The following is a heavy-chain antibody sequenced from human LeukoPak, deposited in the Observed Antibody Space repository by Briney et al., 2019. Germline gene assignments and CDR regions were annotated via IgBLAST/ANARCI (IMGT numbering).Heavy chain of an antibody. CDR1: GGSISSSSYY. J-gene: IGHJ3*02. CDR3: ARAAASGYPDAFDI. Sequence: SETLSLTCTVSGGSISSSSYYWGWIRQPPGKGLEWIGSIYYSGSTYYNPSLKSRVTISVDTSKNQFSLKLSSVTAADTAVYYCARAAASGYPDAFDIWGQGTMVTVSS. V-gene: IGHV4-39*07. D-gene: IGHD3-3*01. CDR2: IYYSGST.